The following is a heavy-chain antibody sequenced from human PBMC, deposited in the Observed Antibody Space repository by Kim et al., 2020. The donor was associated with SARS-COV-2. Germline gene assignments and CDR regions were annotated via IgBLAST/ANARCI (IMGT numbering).Heavy chain of an antibody. D-gene: IGHD2-2*01. CDR1: GFTFSSYG. V-gene: IGHV3-33*01. CDR3: ARDADCSSTSCYEGYYYGMDV. Sequence: GGSLRLSCAASGFTFSSYGMHWVRQAPGKGLEWVAVIWYDGSNKYYADSVKGRFTISRDNSKNTLYLQMNSLRAEDTAVYYCARDADCSSTSCYEGYYYGMDVWGQGTTVTVSS. J-gene: IGHJ6*02. CDR2: IWYDGSNK.